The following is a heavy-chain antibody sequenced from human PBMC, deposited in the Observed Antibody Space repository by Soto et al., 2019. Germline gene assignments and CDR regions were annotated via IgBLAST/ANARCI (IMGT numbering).Heavy chain of an antibody. CDR3: ARGPSSGWYYFDY. J-gene: IGHJ4*02. V-gene: IGHV3-23*01. CDR2: ISGSSVST. Sequence: EAQLWESGGGLVQPGGSLRLSCAASGFTFSNYAMTWVRQAPGKGLEWVSLISGSSVSTYYADSVKGRFTISRDNSKKTLYLQMNSLRAEDTAVYYCARGPSSGWYYFDYWGQGTLVTVSS. D-gene: IGHD6-19*01. CDR1: GFTFSNYA.